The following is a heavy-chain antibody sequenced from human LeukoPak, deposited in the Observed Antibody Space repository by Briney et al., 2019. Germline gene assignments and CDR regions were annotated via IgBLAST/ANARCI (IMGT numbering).Heavy chain of an antibody. V-gene: IGHV1-8*01. CDR2: MNPNSGNT. D-gene: IGHD6-19*01. CDR3: ARALYSSGWYDYYYYGMDV. J-gene: IGHJ6*02. CDR1: GYTFTSYD. Sequence: ASVKVSCKASGYTFTSYDINWVRQAPGQGLEWMGWMNPNSGNTGYEQKFQGRVTMTRNTSISTAYMELSSLRSEDTAVYYCARALYSSGWYDYYYYGMDVWGQGTTVTVSS.